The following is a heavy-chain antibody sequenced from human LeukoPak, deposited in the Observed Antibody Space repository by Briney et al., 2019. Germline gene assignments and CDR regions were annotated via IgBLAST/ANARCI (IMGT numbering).Heavy chain of an antibody. D-gene: IGHD3-3*01. J-gene: IGHJ4*02. Sequence: ASETLSLTCTVSGGSISSSSYYWGWVRQPPGKGLEWIANIYYSGSTYYSPSLRSRVTISVDTSKNQSSLKLTSVTAADTAVYYCARHASVSGNWPRPLDYWGQGSLVTVSS. V-gene: IGHV4-39*01. CDR1: GGSISSSSYY. CDR2: IYYSGST. CDR3: ARHASVSGNWPRPLDY.